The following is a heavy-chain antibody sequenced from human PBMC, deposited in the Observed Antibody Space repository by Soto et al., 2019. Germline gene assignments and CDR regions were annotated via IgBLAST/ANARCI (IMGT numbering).Heavy chain of an antibody. CDR2: INADNGNT. D-gene: IGHD3-3*01. Sequence: ASVKGSCKASGYTFTTYSIHWVRQAPGQRLEWMGWINADNGNTKYSQSFQGRVTITRDTSASTAYMELSSLRSEDTAVYYCARAGYDFWSSYPNWFDPWGQGTLVTVSS. V-gene: IGHV1-3*01. CDR1: GYTFTTYS. J-gene: IGHJ5*02. CDR3: ARAGYDFWSSYPNWFDP.